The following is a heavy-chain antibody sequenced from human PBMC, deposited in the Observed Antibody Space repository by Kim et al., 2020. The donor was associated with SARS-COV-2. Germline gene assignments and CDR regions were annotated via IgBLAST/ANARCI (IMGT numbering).Heavy chain of an antibody. D-gene: IGHD3-22*01. Sequence: SETLSLTCTVSGESITRGGYYWGWVRQQPVKGLEWIGYIFYTGSTFHNPSLKSRVSISVDPSENQFSLKLSSVTAADTAVYYCASYYDSSGVFDYWGQGTLVTVSS. CDR3: ASYYDSSGVFDY. V-gene: IGHV4-31*03. CDR2: IFYTGST. J-gene: IGHJ4*02. CDR1: GESITRGGYY.